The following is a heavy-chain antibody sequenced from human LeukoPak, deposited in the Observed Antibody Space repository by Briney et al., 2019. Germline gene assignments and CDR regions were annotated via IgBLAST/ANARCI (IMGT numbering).Heavy chain of an antibody. D-gene: IGHD3-22*01. Sequence: ASVKVSCKASGYTFTSYGISWVRQAPGQGLEWMGWISAYNGNTNYAQKLQGRVTMTTDTPTSTAYMELRSLRSDDTAVYYCARDEGYDTSGYYSDYWGQGTLVTVSS. CDR1: GYTFTSYG. CDR3: ARDEGYDTSGYYSDY. J-gene: IGHJ4*02. CDR2: ISAYNGNT. V-gene: IGHV1-18*01.